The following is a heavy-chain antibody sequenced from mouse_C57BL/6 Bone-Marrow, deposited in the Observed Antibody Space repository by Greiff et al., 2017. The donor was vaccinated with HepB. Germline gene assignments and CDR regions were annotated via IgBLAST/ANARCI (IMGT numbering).Heavy chain of an antibody. V-gene: IGHV10-1*01. D-gene: IGHD1-1*01. CDR1: GFSFNTYA. J-gene: IGHJ4*01. Sequence: EVQLVESGGGLVQPKGSLKLSCAASGFSFNTYAMNWVRQAPGKGLEWVARIRSKSNNYATYYADSVKDRFTISRDDSESMLYLQMNNLKTEDTAMYYCVRNYGEAMDYWGQGTSVTVSS. CDR2: IRSKSNNYAT. CDR3: VRNYGEAMDY.